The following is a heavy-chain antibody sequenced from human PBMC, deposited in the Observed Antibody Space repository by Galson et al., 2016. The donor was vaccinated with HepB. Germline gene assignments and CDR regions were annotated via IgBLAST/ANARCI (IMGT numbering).Heavy chain of an antibody. J-gene: IGHJ4*02. CDR2: ISHDGNNK. CDR3: AKLAGVGSAHDY. Sequence: SLRLSCAASGVTFSSYGMHWVRQAPGKGLEWVAVISHDGNNKYYADSVEGRFTISRDNSKNTLYLQMNSLRPEDTAVYYCAKLAGVGSAHDYWGQGTLAAVSS. V-gene: IGHV3-30*18. D-gene: IGHD6-19*01. CDR1: GVTFSSYG.